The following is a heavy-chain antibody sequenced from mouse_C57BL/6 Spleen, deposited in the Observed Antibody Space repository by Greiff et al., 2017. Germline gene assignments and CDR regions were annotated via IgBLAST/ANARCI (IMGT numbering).Heavy chain of an antibody. V-gene: IGHV1-76*01. J-gene: IGHJ3*01. CDR3: ARERDYYGSSFAY. Sequence: QVQLQQSGAELVRPGASVKLSCKASGYTFNDYYINWVKQRPGQGLEWIARIYPGSGNTYYNEKFKGKATLTAEKSSSTAYMQLSSLTSEDSAVYFCARERDYYGSSFAYWGQGTLVTVSA. CDR1: GYTFNDYY. D-gene: IGHD1-1*01. CDR2: IYPGSGNT.